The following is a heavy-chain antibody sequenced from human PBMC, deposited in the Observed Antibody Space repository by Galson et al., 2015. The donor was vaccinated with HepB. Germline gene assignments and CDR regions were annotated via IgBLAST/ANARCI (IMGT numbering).Heavy chain of an antibody. CDR1: GFTFSSYA. J-gene: IGHJ2*01. Sequence: SLRLSCAASGFTFSSYAMSWVRQAPGKGLEWVSAISGSGGSTYYADSVKGRFTISSDNSKNTLYLQMNSLRAEDTAVYYCAKAGRLQLWDNWYFDLWGRGTLVTVSS. CDR3: AKAGRLQLWDNWYFDL. V-gene: IGHV3-23*01. CDR2: ISGSGGST. D-gene: IGHD5-18*01.